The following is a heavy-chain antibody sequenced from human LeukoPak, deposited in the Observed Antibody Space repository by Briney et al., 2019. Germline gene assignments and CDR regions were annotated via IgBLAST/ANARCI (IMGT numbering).Heavy chain of an antibody. J-gene: IGHJ4*02. V-gene: IGHV1-18*01. Sequence: ASVKVSCKASGYTFINYGITWVRQAPGQGLEWMGWISPYNGNTTYVQNLEGRVTMTTDTSTSTAYMELRSLRSDDTAVYFCARVREGSDWTGGCDYWGQGTLVTVSS. CDR1: GYTFINYG. CDR3: ARVREGSDWTGGCDY. D-gene: IGHD6-19*01. CDR2: ISPYNGNT.